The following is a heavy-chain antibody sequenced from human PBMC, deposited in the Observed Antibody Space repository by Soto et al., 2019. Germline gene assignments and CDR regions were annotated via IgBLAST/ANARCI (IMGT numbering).Heavy chain of an antibody. J-gene: IGHJ4*02. CDR1: GFTFSDYA. CDR3: TTSRSSGYHQGAGGSAGAY. CDR2: ISYDGSNQ. V-gene: IGHV3-30-3*01. D-gene: IGHD3-22*01. Sequence: QVQLVESGGGVVQPGRSLRLSCAASGFTFSDYAMHWVRQAPGKGLEWVADISYDGSNQDYADSVKGRFTISRDNSKNTLYVQMNSLRVEDTAVYYCTTSRSSGYHQGAGGSAGAYWGQGTLVTVPS.